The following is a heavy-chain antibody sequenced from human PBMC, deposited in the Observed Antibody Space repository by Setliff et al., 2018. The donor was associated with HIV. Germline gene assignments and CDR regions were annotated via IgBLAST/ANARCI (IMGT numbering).Heavy chain of an antibody. V-gene: IGHV1-8*02. CDR3: AREGGDYYYLEY. D-gene: IGHD4-17*01. CDR1: GYTFTSYD. Sequence: ASVKVSRKASGYTFTSYDINWVRQATGQGLEWMGWMNPNSGNTGYAQKFQGRVTMTRNTSISTAYMELSSLRSEDTAVYYCAREGGDYYYLEYWGQGTLVTVSS. J-gene: IGHJ4*02. CDR2: MNPNSGNT.